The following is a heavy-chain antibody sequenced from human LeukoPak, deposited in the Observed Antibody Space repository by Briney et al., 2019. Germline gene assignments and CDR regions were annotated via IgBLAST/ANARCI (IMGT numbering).Heavy chain of an antibody. D-gene: IGHD6-19*01. Sequence: PSQTLSLTCTVSGGSISSGGYYWSWIRQHPGKGLEWIGYIYYSGSTYYNPSLKSRVTISVDTSKNQFSLKLGSVTAADTAVYYCARHPEVYSSGWDAFDIWGQGTMVTVSS. CDR2: IYYSGST. J-gene: IGHJ3*02. CDR1: GGSISSGGYY. V-gene: IGHV4-31*03. CDR3: ARHPEVYSSGWDAFDI.